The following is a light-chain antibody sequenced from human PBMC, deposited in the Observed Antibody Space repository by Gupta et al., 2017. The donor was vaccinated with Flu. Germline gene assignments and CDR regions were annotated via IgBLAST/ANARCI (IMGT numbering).Light chain of an antibody. CDR2: GAS. CDR3: QQYNNWPRT. Sequence: EIVLTQSPCTLSVSPGERATLSCRASQSVSSSLAWYQQKPGQAPRLLIYGASTRATGVPARFSGSGSGTEFTLTISSLQSEDFAVYSCQQYNNWPRTFGQGTKVEIK. CDR1: QSVSSS. J-gene: IGKJ1*01. V-gene: IGKV3-15*01.